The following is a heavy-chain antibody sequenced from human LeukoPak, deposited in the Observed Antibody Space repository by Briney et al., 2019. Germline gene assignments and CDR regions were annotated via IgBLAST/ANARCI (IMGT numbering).Heavy chain of an antibody. CDR3: ATSITMVRGRMEAFDI. J-gene: IGHJ3*02. Sequence: ASVKVSCKVSGYTLTELSMHWVRQAPGKGLEWMGGFDPVDGETIYAQKFQGRVTMTEDTSTDTAYMELSSLRSEDTAVYYCATSITMVRGRMEAFDIWGQGTMVTVSS. D-gene: IGHD3-10*01. CDR2: FDPVDGET. V-gene: IGHV1-24*01. CDR1: GYTLTELS.